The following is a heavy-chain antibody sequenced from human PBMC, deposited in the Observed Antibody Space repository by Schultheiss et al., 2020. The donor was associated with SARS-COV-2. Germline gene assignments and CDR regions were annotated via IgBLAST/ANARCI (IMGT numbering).Heavy chain of an antibody. CDR3: ARSLYYYDSSGYLHWYFDL. Sequence: SETLSLTCAVYGGSFSGYYWSWIRQPPGKGLEWIGYIYYSGSTYYNPSLKSRVTISVDTSKNQFSLKLSSVTAADTAVYYCARSLYYYDSSGYLHWYFDLWGRGTLVTVSS. J-gene: IGHJ2*01. CDR2: IYYSGST. CDR1: GGSFSGYY. V-gene: IGHV4-34*01. D-gene: IGHD3-22*01.